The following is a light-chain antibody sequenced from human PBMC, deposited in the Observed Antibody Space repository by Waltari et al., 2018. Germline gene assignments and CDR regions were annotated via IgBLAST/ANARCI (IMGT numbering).Light chain of an antibody. CDR2: EVS. CDR1: SSDVGAYNY. Sequence: QSALTQPASVSGSPGQSIAISCTGTSSDVGAYNYVPWYQQHPGKAPKLMIYEVSNRPSGVSDRFSGSKSGNMASLTISGLQAEDEADYYCTSYTSSSTRVFGTGTKVTVL. J-gene: IGLJ1*01. CDR3: TSYTSSSTRV. V-gene: IGLV2-14*01.